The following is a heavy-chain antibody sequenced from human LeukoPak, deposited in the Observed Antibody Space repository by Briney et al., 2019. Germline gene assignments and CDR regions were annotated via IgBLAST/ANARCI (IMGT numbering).Heavy chain of an antibody. V-gene: IGHV1-2*06. CDR2: INPNSGGT. Sequence: GASVKVSCKASGYTFTGYYMHWVRQAPGQGLEWMGRINPNSGGTKYAQKFQGRVTMTRDTSISTAYMELSRLRSEDTAVYYCARGAAAGPSRYPRSTQDVDYWGQGTLVTVSS. D-gene: IGHD6-13*01. CDR3: ARGAAAGPSRYPRSTQDVDY. CDR1: GYTFTGYY. J-gene: IGHJ4*02.